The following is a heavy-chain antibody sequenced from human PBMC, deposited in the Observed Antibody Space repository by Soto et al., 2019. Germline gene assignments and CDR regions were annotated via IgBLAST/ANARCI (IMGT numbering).Heavy chain of an antibody. D-gene: IGHD2-21*01. CDR1: GFSLSTNEVG. V-gene: IGHV2-5*01. CDR3: AHRVRFQGMDV. J-gene: IGHJ6*02. Sequence: QITLKESGPTLVQATQPLTLTCTFSGFSLSTNEVGVGWIRQPPGKALQWLALIDGNDDKWYSPSPKSSLTVTKDTSKNQVVLTMTNMDPVDTATYYCAHRVRFQGMDVWGQGTTVTVSS. CDR2: IDGNDDK.